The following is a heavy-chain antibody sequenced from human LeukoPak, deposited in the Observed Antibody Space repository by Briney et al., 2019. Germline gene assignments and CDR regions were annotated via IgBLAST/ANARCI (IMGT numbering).Heavy chain of an antibody. Sequence: GASVKVSCKASGYTFTSYGISWVRQAPGQGLEWMGWISAYNGNTNYAQKLQGRVTMTTDTSTSTAYMELRSLRSDDTAVYYCARDAADCSSTSCYPRTTYYYYYYYMDVWGKGTTVTVSS. CDR2: ISAYNGNT. V-gene: IGHV1-18*01. CDR1: GYTFTSYG. CDR3: ARDAADCSSTSCYPRTTYYYYYYYMDV. D-gene: IGHD2-2*01. J-gene: IGHJ6*03.